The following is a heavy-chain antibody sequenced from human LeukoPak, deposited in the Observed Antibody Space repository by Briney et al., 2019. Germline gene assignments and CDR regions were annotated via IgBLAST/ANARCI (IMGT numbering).Heavy chain of an antibody. CDR1: GGSFSGYY. Sequence: SETLSLTCAVYGGSFSGYYWSWIRQPPGKGLEWIGEINHSGSTNYNPSLKSRVTISVDTSKNQFSLKVTSVTAAGTAVYYCARRGGSGRSFDYWGQGTLVTVSS. J-gene: IGHJ4*02. CDR3: ARRGGSGRSFDY. V-gene: IGHV4-34*01. CDR2: INHSGST. D-gene: IGHD3-10*01.